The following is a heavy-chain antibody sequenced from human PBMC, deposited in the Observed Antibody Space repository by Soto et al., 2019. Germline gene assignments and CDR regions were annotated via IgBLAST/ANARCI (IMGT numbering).Heavy chain of an antibody. D-gene: IGHD2-8*01. CDR2: INPNSGGT. CDR1: GYTFTGYY. Sequence: GASVKVSCKASGYTFTGYYMHWVRQAPGQGLEWMGWINPNSGGTNYAQKFQGWVTMTIDTSTTTAYMELRSLTSDDTAVYYCAKNGQPPYYYYGLDVWGQGTKVTVSS. V-gene: IGHV1-2*04. J-gene: IGHJ6*02. CDR3: AKNGQPPYYYYGLDV.